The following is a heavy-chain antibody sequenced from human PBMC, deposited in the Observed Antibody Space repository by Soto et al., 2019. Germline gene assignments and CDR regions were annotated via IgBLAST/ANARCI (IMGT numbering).Heavy chain of an antibody. J-gene: IGHJ6*03. Sequence: GGSLRLSCAASGFTFSSYSMNWVRQAPGKGLEWVSSISRSSYIYYADAVKGRFTISRDHFKNSMYLQMNSLRAEDTAVYYCARDYEYCSSTSCYYYYYMDVWGKGTTVTVSS. CDR1: GFTFSSYS. V-gene: IGHV3-21*01. CDR2: ISRSSYI. D-gene: IGHD2-2*01. CDR3: ARDYEYCSSTSCYYYYYMDV.